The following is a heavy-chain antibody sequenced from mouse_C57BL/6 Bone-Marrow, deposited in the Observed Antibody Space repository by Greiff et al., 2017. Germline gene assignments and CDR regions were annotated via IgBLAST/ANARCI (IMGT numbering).Heavy chain of an antibody. Sequence: EVQLQESGAELVRPGASVKLSCTASGFNIKDDYMHWVKQRPEQGLEWIGWIDPENGDTEYASKFQGKATITADTSANTAYLQLSSLTSEDTAVYYCTTCESPFAYWGQGTLVTVSA. CDR3: TTCESPFAY. CDR1: GFNIKDDY. V-gene: IGHV14-4*01. J-gene: IGHJ3*01. CDR2: IDPENGDT.